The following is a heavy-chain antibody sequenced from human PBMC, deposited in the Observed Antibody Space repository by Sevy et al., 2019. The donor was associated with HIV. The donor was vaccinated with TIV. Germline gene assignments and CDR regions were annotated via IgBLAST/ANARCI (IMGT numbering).Heavy chain of an antibody. CDR1: GFTFSTYS. CDR2: ISSTNSTI. J-gene: IGHJ5*01. Sequence: GGSLRLSCAASGFTFSTYSMNWVRQAPGQGLEWVSYISSTNSTIYYADPVQGRCTISRDNTKNYLYLQMNSLRAEGTAVYYCGGVGYRSGCCMFDSWGQGTLVTVSS. V-gene: IGHV3-48*01. CDR3: GGVGYRSGCCMFDS. D-gene: IGHD6-19*01.